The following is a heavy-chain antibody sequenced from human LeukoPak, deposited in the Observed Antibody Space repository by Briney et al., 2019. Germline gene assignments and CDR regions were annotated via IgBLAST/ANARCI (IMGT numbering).Heavy chain of an antibody. CDR3: AREIISCSSSCYGFDY. Sequence: PGGSLRLSCAASGVTFSNYWMSWVRQAPGKGLEWVANIKQDGSEKYYVDSVKGRFTISRDNAKNSLYLQMNSLRAEDTAVYYCAREIISCSSSCYGFDYWGQGTLVTVSS. CDR2: IKQDGSEK. D-gene: IGHD2-2*01. V-gene: IGHV3-7*01. CDR1: GVTFSNYW. J-gene: IGHJ4*02.